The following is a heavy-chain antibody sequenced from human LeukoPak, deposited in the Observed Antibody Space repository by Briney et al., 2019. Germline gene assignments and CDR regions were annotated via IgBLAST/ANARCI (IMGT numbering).Heavy chain of an antibody. J-gene: IGHJ3*01. Sequence: SVTVSCKAAGGTISNYVISWVRQAPGQGLEWMGGIIPIFTTANYAQKFQGRVTITADESTSTAYMELSSLRSEDTAVYYCARGPQVGAFDLWGQGTMVTVSS. CDR3: ARGPQVGAFDL. D-gene: IGHD1-26*01. CDR2: IIPIFTTA. CDR1: GGTISNYV. V-gene: IGHV1-69*13.